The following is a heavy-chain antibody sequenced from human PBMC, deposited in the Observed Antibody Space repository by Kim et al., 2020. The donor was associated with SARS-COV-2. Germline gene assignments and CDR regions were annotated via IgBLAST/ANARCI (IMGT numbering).Heavy chain of an antibody. CDR3: ERHFRGTSIRFLGLYHFDS. CDR1: GGSISSSGYY. V-gene: IGHV4-39*01. J-gene: IGHJ4*02. CDR2: VYYTGAT. Sequence: SETLSLTCTVSGGSISSSGYYWGWIRQPPGKGLEWIGSVYYTGATYYDPSLKSRVTIPVDTSKNQFSLKLNSVTAADTAVFYCERHFRGTSIRFLGLYHFDSWRQGTLVTVSS. D-gene: IGHD2-2*02.